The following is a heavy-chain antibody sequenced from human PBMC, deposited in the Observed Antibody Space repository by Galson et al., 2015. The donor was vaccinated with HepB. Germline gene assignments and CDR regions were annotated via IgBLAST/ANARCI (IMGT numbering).Heavy chain of an antibody. CDR2: IYPDDSDT. D-gene: IGHD4-17*01. CDR3: VRCYGDYEKFDP. CDR1: GYSFSNYW. V-gene: IGHV5-51*03. Sequence: QSGAEVKKPGESLKISCKGSGYSFSNYWIGWVRQMPGKGLEWMAIIYPDDSDTRYSPSFQGHVTISADKSINTAYLQWSSLKASDPAMYFCVRCYGDYEKFDPWGQGTLVTVSS. J-gene: IGHJ5*02.